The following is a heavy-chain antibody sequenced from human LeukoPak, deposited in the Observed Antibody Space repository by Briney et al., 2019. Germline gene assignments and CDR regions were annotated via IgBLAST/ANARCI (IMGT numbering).Heavy chain of an antibody. Sequence: GGPLRLSCAASGFTFSNYAMHWVHQAPGKGREWVAVISSDGSNKYSAASVKGRYTISRDNSKNTLYLQMNSLRAEDTAVYYCFFPGVTGKVYWGQGTLVTVSS. J-gene: IGHJ4*02. V-gene: IGHV3-30-3*01. D-gene: IGHD1-1*01. CDR1: GFTFSNYA. CDR2: ISSDGSNK. CDR3: FFPGVTGKVY.